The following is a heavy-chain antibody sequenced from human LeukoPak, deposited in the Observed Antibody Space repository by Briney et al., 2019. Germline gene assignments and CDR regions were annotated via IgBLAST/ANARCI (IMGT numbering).Heavy chain of an antibody. CDR2: IYYSGST. Sequence: SETLSLTCTVSGGSISSGGYYWSWIRQHPGKGLEWIGYIYYSGSTYYNPSLKSRVTISVDTSKNQFSLKLSSVTAADTAVYYCARDKIYCTNGVCYTISDYWGQGTLVTVSS. J-gene: IGHJ4*02. CDR1: GGSISSGGYY. D-gene: IGHD2-8*01. V-gene: IGHV4-31*03. CDR3: ARDKIYCTNGVCYTISDY.